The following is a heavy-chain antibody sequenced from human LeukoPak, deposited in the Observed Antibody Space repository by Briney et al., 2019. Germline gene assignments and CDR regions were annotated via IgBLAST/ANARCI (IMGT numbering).Heavy chain of an antibody. CDR1: TYTSTSYG. J-gene: IGHJ6*03. CDR3: ARTLRPGDLNYYMDV. V-gene: IGHV1-8*01. Sequence: ASVKVSCXASTYTSTSYGITWVRQAPGQGLEWMGWMNPNSGNTGYAQKFQGRVTMTRNTSISTAYMELSSLRSEDTAVYYCARTLRPGDLNYYMDVWGKGTTVTVSS. CDR2: MNPNSGNT.